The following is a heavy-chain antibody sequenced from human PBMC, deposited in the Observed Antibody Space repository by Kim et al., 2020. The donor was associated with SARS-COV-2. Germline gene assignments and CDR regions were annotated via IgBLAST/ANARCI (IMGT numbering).Heavy chain of an antibody. V-gene: IGHV7-4-1*02. CDR3: AIPPPYGDYVYFDY. Sequence: ASVKVSCKASGYTFTSYAMNWVRQAPGQGLEWMGWINTNTGNPTYAQGFTGRFVFSLDTSVSTAYLQISSLKAEDTAVYYCAIPPPYGDYVYFDYWGQGTLVTVSS. CDR1: GYTFTSYA. D-gene: IGHD4-17*01. CDR2: INTNTGNP. J-gene: IGHJ4*02.